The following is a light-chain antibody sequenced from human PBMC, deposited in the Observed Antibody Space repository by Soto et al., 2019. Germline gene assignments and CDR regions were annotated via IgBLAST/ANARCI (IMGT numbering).Light chain of an antibody. CDR2: TVS. Sequence: DIVMTKTPLSLPVTPGEPASISCRSSQSLLDSDDGNTYLDWYLQKPGQSPQLLIYTVSYRASGVPDRFSGSGSGTDFTLKISRVEAEDVGAYYCMQRIEFPLTFGGGTKVDI. CDR3: MQRIEFPLT. J-gene: IGKJ4*01. V-gene: IGKV2-40*01. CDR1: QSLLDSDDGNTY.